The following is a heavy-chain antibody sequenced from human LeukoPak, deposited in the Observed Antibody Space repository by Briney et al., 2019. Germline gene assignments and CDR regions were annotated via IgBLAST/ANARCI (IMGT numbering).Heavy chain of an antibody. CDR1: GGTFSSYA. J-gene: IGHJ4*02. V-gene: IGHV3-30-3*01. CDR2: ISYDGSNK. CDR3: ARDLTRLDY. Sequence: SCKASGGTFSSYAMHWVRQAPGKGLEWVAVISYDGSNKYYADSVKGRFTISRDNSKNTLYLQMNSLRAEDTAVYYCARDLTRLDYWGQGTLVTVSS.